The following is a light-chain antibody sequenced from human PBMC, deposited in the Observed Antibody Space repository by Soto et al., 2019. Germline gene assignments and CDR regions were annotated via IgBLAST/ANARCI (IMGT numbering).Light chain of an antibody. Sequence: DIEMTQSPSTLSVSPGDRVTLSCRASQSISIYLAWYQHKPGQAPKLLIHGASTMATGVPSRFSGSGSGTEFTLTISSLQSEDFAVYYCQQFGSWPWAFGQGTKVEVK. J-gene: IGKJ1*01. CDR2: GAS. V-gene: IGKV3D-15*01. CDR3: QQFGSWPWA. CDR1: QSISIY.